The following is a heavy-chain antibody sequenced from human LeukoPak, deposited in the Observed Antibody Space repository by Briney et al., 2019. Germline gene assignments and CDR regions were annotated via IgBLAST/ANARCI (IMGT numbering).Heavy chain of an antibody. V-gene: IGHV3-30*02. CDR1: GFTFSSYG. J-gene: IGHJ3*02. D-gene: IGHD4-17*01. CDR2: IRYDGSNK. CDR3: ARGDPTVTTTGSGGLDI. Sequence: GGSLRLSCAASGFTFSSYGMHWVRQAPGKGLEWVAFIRYDGSNKYSADSVKGRFTISRDNAKNTLYLQMNSLRAEDTAVYYCARGDPTVTTTGSGGLDIWGQGTMVTVSS.